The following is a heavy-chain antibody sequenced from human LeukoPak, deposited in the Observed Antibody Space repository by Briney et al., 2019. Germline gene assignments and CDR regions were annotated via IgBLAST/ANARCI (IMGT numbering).Heavy chain of an antibody. V-gene: IGHV4-31*03. CDR3: AREPSNYGSGSNYIVRIPDAFDI. Sequence: SETLSLTCTVSGGSISSGGYYWSWIRQHPGKGLEWIGYIYYSGSTYYNPSLKSRVTISVDTSKNQFSLKLSSVTAADTAVYYCAREPSNYGSGSNYIVRIPDAFDIWGQGTMVTVSS. CDR2: IYYSGST. J-gene: IGHJ3*02. CDR1: GGSISSGGYY. D-gene: IGHD3-10*01.